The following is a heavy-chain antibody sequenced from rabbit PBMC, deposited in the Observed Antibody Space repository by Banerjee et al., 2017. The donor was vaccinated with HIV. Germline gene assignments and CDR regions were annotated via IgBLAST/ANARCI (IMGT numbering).Heavy chain of an antibody. CDR1: GFSFSSSYW. CDR2: IYAGSGDS. V-gene: IGHV1S40*01. CDR3: ARDLTGVTGWNFNL. D-gene: IGHD7-1*01. Sequence: QSLEESGGDLVKPGASPTLTCTASGFSFSSSYWICWVRQAPRKGLEWIGCIYAGSGDSYYASWAKGRFTISSTSSTTVTLQMTSLTAADTATYFCARDLTGVTGWNFNLWGQGTLVTVS. J-gene: IGHJ4*01.